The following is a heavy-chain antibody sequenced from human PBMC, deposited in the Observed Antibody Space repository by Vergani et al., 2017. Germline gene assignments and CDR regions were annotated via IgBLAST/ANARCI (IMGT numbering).Heavy chain of an antibody. V-gene: IGHV4-59*01. CDR3: ARATPRGSGSYFVHYYFDY. D-gene: IGHD3-10*01. CDR1: GGSISSYY. Sequence: QVQLQESGPGLVKPSETLSLTCTVSGGSISSYYWSWIRQPPGKGLEWIGYIYYSGSTNYNPSLKSRVTISVDTSKNQFSLKLSSVTAADTAVYYCARATPRGSGSYFVHYYFDYWGQGTLVTVSS. J-gene: IGHJ4*02. CDR2: IYYSGST.